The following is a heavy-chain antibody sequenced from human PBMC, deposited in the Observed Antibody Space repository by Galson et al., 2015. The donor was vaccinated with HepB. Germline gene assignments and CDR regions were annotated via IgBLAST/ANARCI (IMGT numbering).Heavy chain of an antibody. Sequence: SVKVSCKASGGTFSSYAISWVRQAPGQGLEWMGRIIPILGIANYAQKFQGRVTITADKSTSTAYMELSSLGSEDTAVYYCARVVWGEHWFDPWGQGTLVTVSS. CDR1: GGTFSSYA. J-gene: IGHJ5*02. CDR2: IIPILGIA. D-gene: IGHD2-8*01. CDR3: ARVVWGEHWFDP. V-gene: IGHV1-69*04.